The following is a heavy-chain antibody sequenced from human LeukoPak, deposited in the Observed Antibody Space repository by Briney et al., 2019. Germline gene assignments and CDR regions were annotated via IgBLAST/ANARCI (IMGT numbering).Heavy chain of an antibody. D-gene: IGHD1-26*01. Sequence: SETLSLTCTVSGGSISSGGYSWSWIRQHPGKGLEWIGYIYYSGSTYYNPSLKSRVTISVDTSKNQFSLKLSSVTAADTAVYYCARAPGAGGGSYIFDYWGQGTLVTVSS. V-gene: IGHV4-31*03. CDR3: ARAPGAGGGSYIFDY. CDR2: IYYSGST. CDR1: GGSISSGGYS. J-gene: IGHJ4*02.